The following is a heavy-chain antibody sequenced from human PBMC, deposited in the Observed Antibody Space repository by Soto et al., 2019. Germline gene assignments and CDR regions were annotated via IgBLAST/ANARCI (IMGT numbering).Heavy chain of an antibody. V-gene: IGHV3-33*01. CDR1: GFPFGFYG. CDR3: ARDDAFDNENGFDM. J-gene: IGHJ3*02. Sequence: GGSLRLSCAVSGFPFGFYGFHWVRQSPGKGLEWLGVIVSDGSAIYHADSLEGRFFISRDNSKDILYLQMNSLRVEDTAVYYCARDDAFDNENGFDMWGQGTMVTASS. D-gene: IGHD3-3*02. CDR2: IVSDGSAI.